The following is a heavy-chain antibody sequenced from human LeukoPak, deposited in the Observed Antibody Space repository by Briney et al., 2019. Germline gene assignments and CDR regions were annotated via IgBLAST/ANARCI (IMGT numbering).Heavy chain of an antibody. V-gene: IGHV3-7*01. Sequence: GGSLRLSCAASGFTFSSYGMHWVRQAPGKGLEWVANIKQDGSEKYYLDSLKGRFTVSRDNAKNSLYLQINSLRVGDTAVYFCARVGAATFYWDYMDVWGKGTTVTVSS. J-gene: IGHJ6*03. CDR1: GFTFSSYG. CDR2: IKQDGSEK. D-gene: IGHD2-8*02. CDR3: ARVGAATFYWDYMDV.